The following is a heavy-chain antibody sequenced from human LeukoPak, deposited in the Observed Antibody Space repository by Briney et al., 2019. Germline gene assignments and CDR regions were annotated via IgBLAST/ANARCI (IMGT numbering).Heavy chain of an antibody. CDR2: MNPNSGNT. V-gene: IGHV1-8*01. Sequence: ASVKVSCKPSGYTFTNYDINWVRQAPGQGLEWMGWMNPNSGNTGYAQKFQGRVTMTTNTSINTAYMELSSLRSEDTAVYYCARMHYYDSGGSNWFDPWGQGTLVTVSS. D-gene: IGHD3-10*01. CDR3: ARMHYYDSGGSNWFDP. CDR1: GYTFTNYD. J-gene: IGHJ5*02.